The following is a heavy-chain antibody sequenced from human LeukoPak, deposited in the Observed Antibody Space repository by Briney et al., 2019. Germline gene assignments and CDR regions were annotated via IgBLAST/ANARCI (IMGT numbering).Heavy chain of an antibody. CDR3: AREEGYCSSTSCSNWFDP. J-gene: IGHJ5*02. Sequence: PWASVKVSCKASGYTFTSYAMHWVRQAPGQRLEWMGWINAGNGNTKYSQKFQGRVTIARDTPASTAYMELSSLRSEDTAVYYCAREEGYCSSTSCSNWFDPWGQGTLVTVSS. V-gene: IGHV1-3*01. D-gene: IGHD2-2*01. CDR1: GYTFTSYA. CDR2: INAGNGNT.